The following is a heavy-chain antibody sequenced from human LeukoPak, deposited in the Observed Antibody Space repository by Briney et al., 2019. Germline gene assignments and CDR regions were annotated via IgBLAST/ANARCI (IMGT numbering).Heavy chain of an antibody. CDR3: ARLLSSWYGDYYYYYGMDV. V-gene: IGHV4-59*08. CDR1: GGSISGYY. D-gene: IGHD6-13*01. CDR2: IYYSGST. J-gene: IGHJ6*02. Sequence: SETLSLTCTVSGGSISGYYWSWIRQPPGKGLEWIGYIYYSGSTNYNPSLKSRVTISVDTSKNQFSLKLSSVTAADTAVYYCARLLSSWYGDYYYYYGMDVWGQGTTVTVSS.